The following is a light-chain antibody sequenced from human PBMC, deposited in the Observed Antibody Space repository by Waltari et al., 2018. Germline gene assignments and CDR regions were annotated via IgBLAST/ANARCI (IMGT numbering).Light chain of an antibody. CDR2: LGS. CDR3: MQSLQTPRT. Sequence: DIVMTQSPLSLAVTPGEPASVSCRSSQSLLYSTGYNYLDWYLQKPGQSPQLLIYLGSNRAPGVPDRFSGSGSGTDFTLKISKVEAEDVGVYYCMQSLQTPRTFGGGTKVEIK. CDR1: QSLLYSTGYNY. J-gene: IGKJ4*01. V-gene: IGKV2-28*01.